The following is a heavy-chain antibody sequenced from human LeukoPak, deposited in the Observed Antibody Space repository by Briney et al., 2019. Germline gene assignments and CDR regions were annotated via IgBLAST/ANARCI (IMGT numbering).Heavy chain of an antibody. Sequence: TSETLSLTCTVSGGSISSYYWSWIRQPAGKGLEWIGRIYTSGSTNYNPSLKSRVTMSVDTSKNQFSLKLSSVTAADTAVYYCARDRVGTMVRGGFYNWFDPWGQGTLVTVSS. J-gene: IGHJ5*02. D-gene: IGHD3-10*01. CDR3: ARDRVGTMVRGGFYNWFDP. CDR1: GGSISSYY. V-gene: IGHV4-4*07. CDR2: IYTSGST.